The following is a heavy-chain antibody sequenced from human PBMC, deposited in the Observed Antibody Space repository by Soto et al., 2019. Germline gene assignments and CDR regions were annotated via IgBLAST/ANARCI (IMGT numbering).Heavy chain of an antibody. D-gene: IGHD5-18*01. Sequence: QVQLVQSGAEVKKPGSSVKVSCKASGGTFSSYAISWVRQAPGQGLEWMGGIIPISDTTNYAQKFQGRVTITADESTSTAYMELSSLSSEDTAVYYCARSQRCIPILKTYYYYYYGMDVWGQGTTVTVSS. CDR3: ARSQRCIPILKTYYYYYYGMDV. V-gene: IGHV1-69*01. J-gene: IGHJ6*02. CDR2: IIPISDTT. CDR1: GGTFSSYA.